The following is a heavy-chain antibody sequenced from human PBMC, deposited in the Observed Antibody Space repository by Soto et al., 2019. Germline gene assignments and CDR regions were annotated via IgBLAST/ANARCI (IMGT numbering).Heavy chain of an antibody. CDR1: GFTFSSYA. J-gene: IGHJ4*02. Sequence: GGSLRLSCAASGFTFSSYAMHWVRQAPGKGLEWVAVISYDGSNKYYADSVKGRFTISRDNSKNTLYLQMNSLRAEDTAVYYCARDKIPDILTGYYGDLDYWGQGTLVTVSS. V-gene: IGHV3-30-3*01. CDR2: ISYDGSNK. CDR3: ARDKIPDILTGYYGDLDY. D-gene: IGHD3-9*01.